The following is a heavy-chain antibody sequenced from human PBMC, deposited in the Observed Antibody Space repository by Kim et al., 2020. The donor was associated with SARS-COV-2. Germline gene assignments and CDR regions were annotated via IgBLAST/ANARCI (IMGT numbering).Heavy chain of an antibody. CDR1: GDSVSTNSAV. Sequence: SQTLSLTCAISGDSVSTNSAVWNWFRQSPSRGLEWLGRTYYRSKWNNDYAESVKSRITIIPDTSKNQFSLQLSSVTPEDTAVYYCARGLRVPAPGGIRGYYGMDVWGQGTTVAASS. V-gene: IGHV6-1*01. CDR2: TYYRSKWNN. CDR3: ARGLRVPAPGGIRGYYGMDV. J-gene: IGHJ6*02. D-gene: IGHD2-2*01.